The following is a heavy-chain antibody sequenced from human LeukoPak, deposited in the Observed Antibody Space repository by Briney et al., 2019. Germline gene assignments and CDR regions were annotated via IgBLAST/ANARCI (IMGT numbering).Heavy chain of an antibody. CDR2: IYYSGST. Sequence: KPSETLSLTCTVSGGSISSYYWSWIRQPPGKGLEWIGYIYYSGSTNYNPSLKRRVTISVDTSKNQFSLKLSSVTAADTAVYYCARSDLVNDGGYFDYWGQGTLVTVSS. J-gene: IGHJ4*02. CDR1: GGSISSYY. CDR3: ARSDLVNDGGYFDY. V-gene: IGHV4-59*01. D-gene: IGHD1-1*01.